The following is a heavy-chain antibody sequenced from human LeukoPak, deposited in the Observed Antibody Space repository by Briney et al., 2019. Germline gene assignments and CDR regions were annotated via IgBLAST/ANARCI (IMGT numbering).Heavy chain of an antibody. D-gene: IGHD6-13*01. V-gene: IGHV3-30*02. CDR2: IRYDGSNK. CDR3: AKGMYGSSWYFDY. J-gene: IGHJ4*02. Sequence: GGSLRLSCAASGFTFSSYGMHWVRQAPGKGLEWVAFIRYDGSNKYYADSVKGRFTISRDNSKNTLYLQMNSLRAEDTAVYYCAKGMYGSSWYFDYWGQGTLVTVSS. CDR1: GFTFSSYG.